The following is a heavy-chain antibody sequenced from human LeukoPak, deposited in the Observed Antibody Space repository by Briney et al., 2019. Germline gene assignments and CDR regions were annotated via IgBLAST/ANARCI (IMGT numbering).Heavy chain of an antibody. D-gene: IGHD3-16*02. CDR2: IYYSGST. Sequence: SETLSLTCSVSGDSVSNGKYYWNWIRQPPGKGLEWIGYIYYSGSTSDNPSLKSRLTMSVDSSKNQFSLKLSSVTAADTAVYYCARHYVPGVIVVPTGMDVWGKGTTVTVSP. CDR3: ARHYVPGVIVVPTGMDV. CDR1: GDSVSNGKYY. V-gene: IGHV4-61*01. J-gene: IGHJ6*04.